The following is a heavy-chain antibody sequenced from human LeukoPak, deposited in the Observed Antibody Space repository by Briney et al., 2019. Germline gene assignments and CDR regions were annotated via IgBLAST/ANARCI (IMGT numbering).Heavy chain of an antibody. CDR2: IWYDGSKK. J-gene: IGHJ4*02. V-gene: IGHV3-33*06. D-gene: IGHD4-11*01. CDR1: GFNFSSYG. CDR3: VKGRYSNYHYFDY. Sequence: GGSLRLSCATSGFNFSSYGMHWVRQAPGKGLEWVAVIWYDGSKKSYADSLKGRFTISRDNFKNTLYLQMKSLRAEDTAVYYCVKGRYSNYHYFDYWGQGTLVTVSS.